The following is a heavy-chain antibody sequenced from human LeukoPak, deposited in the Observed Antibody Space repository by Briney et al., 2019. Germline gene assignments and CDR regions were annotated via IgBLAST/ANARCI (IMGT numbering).Heavy chain of an antibody. CDR3: ARGLSHSARNRNYYYYGMDV. CDR1: DGSFSGYY. Sequence: SETLSLTCAVYDGSFSGYYWSWIRQPPGKGLEWIGEINHSGSTNYNPSLKSRVTISVDTSKNQFSLKLSSVTAADTAVYYCARGLSHSARNRNYYYYGMDVWGKGTTVTVSS. J-gene: IGHJ6*04. V-gene: IGHV4-34*01. CDR2: INHSGST. D-gene: IGHD1-14*01.